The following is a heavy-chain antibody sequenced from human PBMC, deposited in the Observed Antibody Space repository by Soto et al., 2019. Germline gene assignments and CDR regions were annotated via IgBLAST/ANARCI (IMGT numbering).Heavy chain of an antibody. CDR2: SIPIFGTA. J-gene: IGHJ4*02. CDR3: ARHHVDTAMVVDY. CDR1: GGTFSSYA. V-gene: IGHV1-69*01. Sequence: QVQLVQSGAEVKKPGSSVKISCKASGGTFSSYAISWVRQAPGQGLEWMGGSIPIFGTANYAQKFQGRVTITADESTSTAYMELSSLRSEDTAVYYCARHHVDTAMVVDYWGQGTLVTVSS. D-gene: IGHD5-18*01.